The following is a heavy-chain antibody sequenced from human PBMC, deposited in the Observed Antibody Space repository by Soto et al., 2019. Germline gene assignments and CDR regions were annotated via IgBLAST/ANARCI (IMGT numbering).Heavy chain of an antibody. V-gene: IGHV1-18*01. CDR3: ARDLMSAASGDYFDY. CDR1: GYTFTSYG. D-gene: IGHD2-15*01. CDR2: ISAYNGNT. J-gene: IGHJ4*02. Sequence: GASVKVSCKASGYTFTSYGISWVRQAPGQGLEWMGWISAYNGNTNYAQKLQGRVTMTTDTSTSTAYMELRSLRSDDTAVYYCARDLMSAASGDYFDYWGQGTLVTVSS.